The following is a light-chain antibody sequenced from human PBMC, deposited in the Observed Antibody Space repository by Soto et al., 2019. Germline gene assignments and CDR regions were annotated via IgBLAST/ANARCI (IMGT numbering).Light chain of an antibody. CDR1: QNISRS. Sequence: EIVMTQSPVTLSVSPGERATLSCRASQNISRSLAWYQQKPGQGPSLLIYGTSTRAGGVPARFSGSGSGTEFTLTITSLQPEDFATYYCQQYNDYSGMFGQGTKVDI. CDR2: GTS. CDR3: QQYNDYSGM. V-gene: IGKV3-15*01. J-gene: IGKJ1*01.